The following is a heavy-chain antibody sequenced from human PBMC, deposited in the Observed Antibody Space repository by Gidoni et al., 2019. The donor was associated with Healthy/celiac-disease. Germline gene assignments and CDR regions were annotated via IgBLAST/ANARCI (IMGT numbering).Heavy chain of an antibody. CDR1: VGSISSSSYY. Sequence: QLQLQESGPGLVRPSETLSLTCTVSVGSISSSSYYWGWIRQPPGKGLEWIGSIYYSGSTYYNPSLKSRVTISVDTSKNQFSLKLSSVTAADTAVYYCARVAGLDYFDYWGQGTLVTVSS. CDR2: IYYSGST. D-gene: IGHD6-19*01. CDR3: ARVAGLDYFDY. V-gene: IGHV4-39*07. J-gene: IGHJ4*02.